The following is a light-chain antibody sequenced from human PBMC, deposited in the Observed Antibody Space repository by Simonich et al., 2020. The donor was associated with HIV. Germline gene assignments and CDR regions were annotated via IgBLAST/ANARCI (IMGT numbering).Light chain of an antibody. V-gene: IGLV2-14*03. CDR1: SSDVGGYNY. CDR2: DIS. J-gene: IGLJ2*01. CDR3: SSYTSSSTLVV. Sequence: QSALTQPASVSGSPGQSTPISCPGTSSDVGGYNYVSWYQKHPGKAPKLMIYDISNRPSGVSNRFAGSKSGNTASLTSSGLQAEDEADYYCSSYTSSSTLVVFGGGTKLTVL.